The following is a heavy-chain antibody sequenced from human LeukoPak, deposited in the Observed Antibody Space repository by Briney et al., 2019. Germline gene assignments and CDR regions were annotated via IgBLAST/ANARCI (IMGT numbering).Heavy chain of an antibody. V-gene: IGHV4-39*07. CDR1: GGSISSSSYY. CDR3: ARGIGPYAVAPFFDY. Sequence: PSETLSLTCTVSGGSISSSSYYWGWIRQPPGKGLEWIGSIYYSGSTYYNPSLKSRVTISVDTSKNQFSLKLSSVTAADTAVYYCARGIGPYAVAPFFDYWGQGTLVTVSS. J-gene: IGHJ4*02. CDR2: IYYSGST. D-gene: IGHD4-23*01.